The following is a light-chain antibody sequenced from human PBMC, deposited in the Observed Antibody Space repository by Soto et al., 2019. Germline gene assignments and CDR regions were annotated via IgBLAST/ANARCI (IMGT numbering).Light chain of an antibody. CDR3: QLYGNSPWT. Sequence: EIVLTQSPATLSSFPGDRVTLSCRASQAVNSRLAWYQHRPGQAPRLLIYSTSSRATGIPDRFSGSGSGTDFSLTISRLEPEDFAVYYWQLYGNSPWTVGQGTKVDSK. CDR2: STS. CDR1: QAVNSR. V-gene: IGKV3-20*01. J-gene: IGKJ1*01.